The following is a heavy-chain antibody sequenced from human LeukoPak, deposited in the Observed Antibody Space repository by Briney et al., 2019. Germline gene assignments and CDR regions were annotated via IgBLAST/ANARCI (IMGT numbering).Heavy chain of an antibody. V-gene: IGHV3-43*02. CDR2: ITRDGGRT. CDR1: GFTFGDYA. J-gene: IGHJ4*02. Sequence: GGSLRLSCAASGFTFGDYAMHWVRQAPGKGLGWVSLITRDGGRTFYVDSINGRFTISRDNSKDSLYLQMNSLGPEDTAFYFCARDKTREYSFGIVDYWGQGALVTVSS. CDR3: ARDKTREYSFGIVDY. D-gene: IGHD5-12*01.